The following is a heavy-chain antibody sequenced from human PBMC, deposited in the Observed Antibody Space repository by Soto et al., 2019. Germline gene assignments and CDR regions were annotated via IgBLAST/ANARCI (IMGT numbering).Heavy chain of an antibody. D-gene: IGHD3-3*01. J-gene: IGHJ6*03. CDR1: GGSFSGYY. CDR2: INHSGST. CDR3: ATRVRFLEWLFSRDGYYYMDV. V-gene: IGHV4-34*01. Sequence: QVQLQQWGAGLLKPSETLSLTCAVYGGSFSGYYWSWIRQPPGKGLEWIGEINHSGSTNYNPSLKSRVTISVDTFKNQFSLKLSSVTAADTAVYYCATRVRFLEWLFSRDGYYYMDVWGKGTTVTVSS.